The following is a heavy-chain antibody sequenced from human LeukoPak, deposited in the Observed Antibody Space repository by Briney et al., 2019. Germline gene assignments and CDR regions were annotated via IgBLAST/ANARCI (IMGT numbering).Heavy chain of an antibody. CDR3: ARSSRTLRFGELDY. CDR1: GFTFSSYG. J-gene: IGHJ4*02. CDR2: IRYDGSNK. D-gene: IGHD3-10*01. V-gene: IGHV3-30*02. Sequence: GGSLRLSCAASGFTFSSYGMHWVRQAPGKGLEWVAFIRYDGSNKYYADSVKGRFTISRDNSKNTLYLQMNSLRAEDTAVYYCARSSRTLRFGELDYWGQGTLVTVSS.